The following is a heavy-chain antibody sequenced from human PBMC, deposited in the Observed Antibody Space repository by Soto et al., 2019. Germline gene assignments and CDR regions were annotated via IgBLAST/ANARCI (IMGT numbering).Heavy chain of an antibody. V-gene: IGHV1-8*01. CDR3: ARGTRTFDY. J-gene: IGHJ4*02. CDR2: MNPNSGNT. D-gene: IGHD4-17*01. Sequence: QVQLVQSGAEVKKPGASVKVSCKASGYTFTGYDINWVRQATGQGLEWMGWMNPNSGNTGYAQKFQGRVTMTRNTSRSTASLELSSRKSEDTAVYYCARGTRTFDYWGQGTLATVSS. CDR1: GYTFTGYD.